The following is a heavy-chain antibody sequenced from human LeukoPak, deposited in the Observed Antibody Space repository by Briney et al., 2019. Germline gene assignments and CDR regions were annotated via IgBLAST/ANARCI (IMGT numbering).Heavy chain of an antibody. CDR2: IKQDGSEK. J-gene: IGHJ4*02. Sequence: GGSLRLSCAASGFTFSNYWMSWVRQAPGRGLECVASIKQDGSEKHYVDSVKGRFSISRDNAQTLLYLQMNSLRAEDTAMYYCARGRGLDYWGQGTLVTVSS. D-gene: IGHD3-10*01. V-gene: IGHV3-7*01. CDR1: GFTFSNYW. CDR3: ARGRGLDY.